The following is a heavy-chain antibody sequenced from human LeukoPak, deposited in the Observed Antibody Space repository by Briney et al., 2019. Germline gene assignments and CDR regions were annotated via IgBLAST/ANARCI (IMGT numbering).Heavy chain of an antibody. Sequence: GASEKVSCKASGYTFTSYDINWVRQATGQGLEWMGWMNPNSGNTGYAQKFQGRVTMTRNTSISTAYMELSSLRSEDTAVYYCARGVDTAMVDRDWGQGTLVTVSS. J-gene: IGHJ4*02. CDR2: MNPNSGNT. V-gene: IGHV1-8*01. D-gene: IGHD5-18*01. CDR3: ARGVDTAMVDRD. CDR1: GYTFTSYD.